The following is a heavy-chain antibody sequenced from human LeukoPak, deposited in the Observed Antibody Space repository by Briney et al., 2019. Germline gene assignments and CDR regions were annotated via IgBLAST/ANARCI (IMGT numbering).Heavy chain of an antibody. CDR1: GFTFNDFS. V-gene: IGHV3-43*02. CDR2: ISGGGDST. Sequence: GGSLRFSCSASGFTFNDFSLHWVRQAPGKGLEWVSLISGGGDSTYYADSVKGQFTNSRDNSKNSLYLQMNSLSTEDTAFYYCVKDRPDYDCWTGYYDPYAFNFWGRGTMVTVSS. D-gene: IGHD3-3*01. CDR3: VKDRPDYDCWTGYYDPYAFNF. J-gene: IGHJ3*01.